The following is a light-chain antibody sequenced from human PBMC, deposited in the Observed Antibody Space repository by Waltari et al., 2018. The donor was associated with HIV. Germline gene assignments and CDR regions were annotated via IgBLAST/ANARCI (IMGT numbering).Light chain of an antibody. CDR1: SSDVGGSNY. CDR3: CSYAGSYTLEV. J-gene: IGLJ2*01. CDR2: DVS. V-gene: IGLV2-11*01. Sequence: QSALTQPRSVSGSPGQSVTISCPGPSSDVGGSNYVSWYQQHPGKAPKLMIYDVSKRPSGVPDRFSGSKSGNTASLTISGLQAEDEADYYCCSYAGSYTLEVFGGGTKLTVL.